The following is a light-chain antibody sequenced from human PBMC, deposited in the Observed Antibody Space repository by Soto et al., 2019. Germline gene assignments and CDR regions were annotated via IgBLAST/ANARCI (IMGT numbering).Light chain of an antibody. CDR1: SSDVGGYNY. CDR3: GSYTSSSTLVV. CDR2: DVS. Sequence: QSALTQPASVSGSPGQSITISCTGTSSDVGGYNYVSWYQRHPGKAPKLMIYDVSNRPSGVSNRFSSSKSGNTASLTISGLQAEDEADYYCGSYTSSSTLVVFGGGTKLTVL. J-gene: IGLJ2*01. V-gene: IGLV2-14*01.